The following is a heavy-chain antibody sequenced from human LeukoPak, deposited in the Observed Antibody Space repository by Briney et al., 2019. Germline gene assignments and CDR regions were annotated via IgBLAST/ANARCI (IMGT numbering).Heavy chain of an antibody. Sequence: SETLSLTCTVSGGSINNYYWSWIRQPPGKGPEWIGYIYYSGSTNYNPSLKSRVTISVDTSKNQFSLKLSSVTAADTAVYYCARDRDSSGYQYNAFDIWGQGTMVTVSS. J-gene: IGHJ3*02. CDR3: ARDRDSSGYQYNAFDI. D-gene: IGHD3-22*01. CDR1: GGSINNYY. V-gene: IGHV4-59*01. CDR2: IYYSGST.